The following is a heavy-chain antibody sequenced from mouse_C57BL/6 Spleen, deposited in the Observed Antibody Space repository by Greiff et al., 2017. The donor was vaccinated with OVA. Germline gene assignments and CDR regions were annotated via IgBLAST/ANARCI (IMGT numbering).Heavy chain of an antibody. V-gene: IGHV1-26*01. J-gene: IGHJ1*03. CDR3: ARQVTGFYWYFDV. CDR2: INPNNGGT. D-gene: IGHD4-1*01. CDR1: GYTFTDYY. Sequence: EGQLQQSGPEPMKPGASVKISCKASGYTFTDYYMNWVKQSHGKSLEWIGDINPNNGGTSYNQKFKGKATLTVDKSSSTAYMELRSLTTEDSAVYYCARQVTGFYWYFDVWGTGTTVTVSS.